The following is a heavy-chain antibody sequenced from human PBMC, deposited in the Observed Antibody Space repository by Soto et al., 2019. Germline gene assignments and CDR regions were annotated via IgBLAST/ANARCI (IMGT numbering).Heavy chain of an antibody. CDR3: TTDRRSGYDPQFDF. V-gene: IGHV3-15*01. D-gene: IGHD5-12*01. CDR2: VKSKTDGGAT. CDR1: GFTLYNTW. Sequence: EVQLVESGGDLVKPGGYLRLSCTASGFTLYNTWMSWVRQAPGKGLEWVGRVKSKTDGGATDYNALVRGRFTISRDNSEKTLYRQMNSLQTDDTAVYYCTTDRRSGYDPQFDFWGQGTLVTVSS. J-gene: IGHJ4*02.